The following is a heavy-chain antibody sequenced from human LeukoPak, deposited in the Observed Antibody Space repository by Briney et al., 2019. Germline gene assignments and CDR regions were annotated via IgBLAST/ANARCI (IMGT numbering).Heavy chain of an antibody. CDR2: ISSVSSTI. D-gene: IGHD1-26*01. CDR3: ARDNTLGGFDH. Sequence: GGSLRLSCAASGFTFSTYSMNWVRQAPGKGLEWVSYISSVSSTIYYADSVKGRFTISRDNAKNSLYLQMNSLRAEDTAVYYCARDNTLGGFDHWGQGTLVTVSS. CDR1: GFTFSTYS. V-gene: IGHV3-48*04. J-gene: IGHJ4*02.